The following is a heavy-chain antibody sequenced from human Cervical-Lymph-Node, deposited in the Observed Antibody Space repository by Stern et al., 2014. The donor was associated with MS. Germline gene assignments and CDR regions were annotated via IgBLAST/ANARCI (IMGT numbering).Heavy chain of an antibody. D-gene: IGHD6-6*01. V-gene: IGHV3-33*01. CDR3: ARDRGTLSSSGWYFDL. CDR2: IRSDATDK. CDR1: GFTFSGYG. Sequence: QVQLVESGGGVVQPGRSLRLSCAASGFTFSGYGMHWVRQAPGKGLEWLAIIRSDATDKCHADSVKGGFTVSRDNSKNTLYLQMNSLRVEDTAVYYCARDRGTLSSSGWYFDLWGRGTLVTVSS. J-gene: IGHJ2*01.